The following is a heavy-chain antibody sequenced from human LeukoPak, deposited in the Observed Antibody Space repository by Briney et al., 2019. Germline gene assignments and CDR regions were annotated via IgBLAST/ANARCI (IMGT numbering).Heavy chain of an antibody. D-gene: IGHD3-9*01. CDR2: IKEDGSEK. CDR1: GFTFTNYW. Sequence: PGGSLRLSCAASGFTFTNYWMSSVRQAPGKGLEWLANIKEDGSEKYYVESVKGRFTISRDNAKDSLYLQMNSLRPADTAVYYCARDRYFAYWGQGILVTVSS. V-gene: IGHV3-7*01. CDR3: ARDRYFAY. J-gene: IGHJ4*02.